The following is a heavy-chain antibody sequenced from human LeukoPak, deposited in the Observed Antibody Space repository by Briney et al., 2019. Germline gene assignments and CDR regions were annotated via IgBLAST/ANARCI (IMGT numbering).Heavy chain of an antibody. CDR2: FDPEDGET. V-gene: IGHV1-24*01. J-gene: IGHJ3*02. D-gene: IGHD2-8*01. CDR1: GYTLTELS. CDR3: ANPNAKTYAFDI. Sequence: GASVKVSCKVSGYTLTELSMHWVRQAPGKGLEWMGGFDPEDGETIYAQKFQGRVTMTEDTSTDTAYMELSSLRSEDTAVYYCANPNAKTYAFDIWGQGTMVTVSS.